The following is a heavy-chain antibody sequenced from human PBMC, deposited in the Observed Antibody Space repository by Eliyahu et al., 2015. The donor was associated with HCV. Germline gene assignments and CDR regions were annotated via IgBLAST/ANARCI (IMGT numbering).Heavy chain of an antibody. D-gene: IGHD3-10*01. V-gene: IGHV3-23*04. CDR3: AKDRSGSGSFYPDY. CDR1: GFTFSNSA. Sequence: EVQLVESGGGLVQPGGSLRLSCAXSGFTFSNSAMTGVRQAPGKGLXWVAVISGGADFTDYADSMRGRFTISRDNSQDTLYLQIDSLRVEDTAIYYCAKDRSGSGSFYPDYWGQGTLVTVSS. J-gene: IGHJ4*02. CDR2: ISGGADFT.